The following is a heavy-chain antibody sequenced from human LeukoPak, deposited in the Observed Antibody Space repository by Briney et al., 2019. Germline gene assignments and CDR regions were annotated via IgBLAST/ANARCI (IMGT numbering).Heavy chain of an antibody. CDR2: ISYDGSNK. CDR1: GFTFSSYA. J-gene: IGHJ4*02. CDR3: ARDRSSGYTLDY. D-gene: IGHD6-19*01. Sequence: GGSLRLSCAASGFTFSSYAMHWVREAPGKGLEWVAVISYDGSNKYYADSVKGRFTISRDNSKNTLYLQMNSLRPEDTAVYYCARDRSSGYTLDYWGQGTLVTVSS. V-gene: IGHV3-30-3*01.